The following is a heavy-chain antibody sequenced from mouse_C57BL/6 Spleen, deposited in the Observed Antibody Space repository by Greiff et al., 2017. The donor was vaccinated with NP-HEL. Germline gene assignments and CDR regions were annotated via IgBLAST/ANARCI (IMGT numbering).Heavy chain of an antibody. V-gene: IGHV1-82*01. D-gene: IGHD4-1*01. CDR3: SRNLGQAY. CDR2: IYPGDGVT. J-gene: IGHJ3*01. Sequence: VQLQQSGPELVKPGASVKISCKASGYAFSSYWMNWVKQRPGKGLEWIGRIYPGDGVTNYNWKFKGKATLTAHKASSTAYTQLCSLTAVDSAVYFCSRNLGQAYWGQGTLVTVSA. CDR1: GYAFSSYW.